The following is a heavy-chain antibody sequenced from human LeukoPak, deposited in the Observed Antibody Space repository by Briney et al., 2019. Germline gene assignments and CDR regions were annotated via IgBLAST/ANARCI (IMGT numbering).Heavy chain of an antibody. J-gene: IGHJ4*02. CDR2: ISSSGSTI. D-gene: IGHD5-18*01. V-gene: IGHV3-48*03. Sequence: GGSLRLSCAASGFTFSSYEMNWVRQAPGKGLEWVSYISSSGSTIYYADSVKGRFTISRDNAKNSLYLQMNSLRAEGTAVYYCARDGGYSYGSFDYWGQGTLVTVSS. CDR3: ARDGGYSYGSFDY. CDR1: GFTFSSYE.